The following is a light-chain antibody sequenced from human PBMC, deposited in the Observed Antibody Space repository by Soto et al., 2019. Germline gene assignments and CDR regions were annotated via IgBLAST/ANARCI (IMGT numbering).Light chain of an antibody. Sequence: EIVMTQSPATLSVSPGERVTLSFRSSESLSTYLAWYQQKPGQAPRLLLYGASTKSTGIPARFSGSGSATDFTLTISSLQSEDFAVYYCQSYKDWPFTFGHGTPLAI. CDR1: ESLSTY. CDR2: GAS. J-gene: IGKJ2*01. V-gene: IGKV3-15*01. CDR3: QSYKDWPFT.